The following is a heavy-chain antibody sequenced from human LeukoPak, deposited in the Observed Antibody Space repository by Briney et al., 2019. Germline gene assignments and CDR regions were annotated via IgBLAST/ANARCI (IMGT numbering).Heavy chain of an antibody. CDR3: ASLGTLVAVAGTTWFDP. CDR1: GFTFSSYG. CDR2: ISYDGSNK. Sequence: PGGSLLLSCAASGFTFSSYGMHGVRQAPGKGLEWVAVISYDGSNKYYADPVKGRFTISRVNSKNTLYLQMNSVRAEDTAVYYCASLGTLVAVAGTTWFDPCGQGTLVTVSS. D-gene: IGHD6-19*01. J-gene: IGHJ5*02. V-gene: IGHV3-30*03.